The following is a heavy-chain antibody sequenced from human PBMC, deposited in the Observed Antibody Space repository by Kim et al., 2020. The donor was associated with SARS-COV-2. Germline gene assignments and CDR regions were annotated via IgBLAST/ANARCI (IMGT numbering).Heavy chain of an antibody. V-gene: IGHV3-9*01. D-gene: IGHD6-19*01. CDR1: GFTFDDYA. Sequence: GGSLRLSCAASGFTFDDYAMHWVRQAPGKGLEWVSGISWNSGSIGYADSVKGRFTISRDNAKNSLYLQMNSLRAEDTALYYCAKSPIAVAGIAARFDYWGQGTLVTVSS. CDR3: AKSPIAVAGIAARFDY. J-gene: IGHJ4*02. CDR2: ISWNSGSI.